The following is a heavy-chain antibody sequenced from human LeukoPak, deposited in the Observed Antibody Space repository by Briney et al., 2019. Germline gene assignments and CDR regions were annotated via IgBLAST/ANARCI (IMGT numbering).Heavy chain of an antibody. V-gene: IGHV1-2*02. CDR2: INPNSGGT. CDR3: ARATGFTRWLQPFDY. CDR1: GYTFTGCY. J-gene: IGHJ4*02. Sequence: GASVKVSCKASGYTFTGCYMHWVRQAPGQGLEWMGWINPNSGGTNYAQKFQGRVTMTRDTSISTAYMELSRLRSDDTAVYYCARATGFTRWLQPFDYWGQGTLVTVSS. D-gene: IGHD5-12*01.